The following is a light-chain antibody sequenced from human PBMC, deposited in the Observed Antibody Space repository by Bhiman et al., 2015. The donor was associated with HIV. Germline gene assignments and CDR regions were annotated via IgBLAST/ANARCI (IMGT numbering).Light chain of an antibody. Sequence: QSVLTQPPSVSAPPGQKVTISCSGTTSNIGSNYVAWYQQLPGTAPKLLIYENNKRPSGIPDRFSGSKSGTSATLGITGLQTGDEADYYCGTWDSSLSAGVFGTGTKVTVL. J-gene: IGLJ1*01. CDR1: TSNIGSNY. CDR3: GTWDSSLSAGV. V-gene: IGLV1-51*02. CDR2: ENN.